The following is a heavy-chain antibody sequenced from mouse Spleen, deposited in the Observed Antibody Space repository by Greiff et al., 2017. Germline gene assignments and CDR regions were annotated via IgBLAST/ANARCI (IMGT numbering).Heavy chain of an antibody. V-gene: IGHV14-3*02. D-gene: IGHD2-3*01. J-gene: IGHJ1*01. Sequence: EVQVVESGAELVKPGASVKLSCTASGFNIKDTYMHWVKQRPEQGLEWIGRIDPANGNTKYDPKFQGKATITADTSSNTAYLQLSSLTSEDTAVYYCAREDGYYPPFDVWGAGTTVTVSS. CDR1: GFNIKDTY. CDR3: AREDGYYPPFDV. CDR2: IDPANGNT.